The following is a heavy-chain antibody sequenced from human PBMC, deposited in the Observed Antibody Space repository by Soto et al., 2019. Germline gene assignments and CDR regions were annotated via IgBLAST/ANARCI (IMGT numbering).Heavy chain of an antibody. Sequence: SQTLSLTCVISGDSVSSTSAAWNWIRQSPSRGLEWLGRTYYRSKWYNDYAASVKSRITINPDTSKNQFSLQLNSVTPEDTAVYYCAREEILVAYNWFDPWGRGTLVTVSS. V-gene: IGHV6-1*01. CDR1: GDSVSSTSAA. CDR2: TYYRSKWYN. D-gene: IGHD1-26*01. CDR3: AREEILVAYNWFDP. J-gene: IGHJ5*02.